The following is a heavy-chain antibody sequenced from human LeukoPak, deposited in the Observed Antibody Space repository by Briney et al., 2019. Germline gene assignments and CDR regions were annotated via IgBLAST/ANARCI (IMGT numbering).Heavy chain of an antibody. Sequence: PGGSLRLSCAASGFTFSSYWMHWVRQAPGKGLVWVSCISSDGSTTTYAGSVKGRFTISRDNAKNTTYLQMNSLRVEDTALYYCVRVTEYSTAGMRYWGQGTLVTVSS. V-gene: IGHV3-74*01. CDR1: GFTFSSYW. D-gene: IGHD2/OR15-2a*01. CDR3: VRVTEYSTAGMRY. CDR2: ISSDGSTT. J-gene: IGHJ4*02.